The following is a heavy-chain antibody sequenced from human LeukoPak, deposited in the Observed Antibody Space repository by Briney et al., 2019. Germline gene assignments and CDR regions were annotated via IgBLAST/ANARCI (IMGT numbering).Heavy chain of an antibody. V-gene: IGHV1-69*01. CDR2: IIPIFGTA. CDR3: AGGYCSGGSCYGNWFDP. Sequence: GSSVKVSCKASEGTFSSYAISWVRQAPGQGLEWMGGIIPIFGTANYAQKFQGRVTITADESTSTAYMELSSLRSEDTAVYYCAGGYCSGGSCYGNWFDPWGQGTLVTVSS. D-gene: IGHD2-15*01. J-gene: IGHJ5*02. CDR1: EGTFSSYA.